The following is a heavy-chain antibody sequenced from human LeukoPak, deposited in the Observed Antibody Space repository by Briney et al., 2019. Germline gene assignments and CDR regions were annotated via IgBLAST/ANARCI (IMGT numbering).Heavy chain of an antibody. D-gene: IGHD1-1*01. J-gene: IGHJ4*02. CDR3: AKGRDDQMLAFDT. V-gene: IGHV3-7*03. CDR1: GFSISSYW. Sequence: GGSLRLSCAASGFSISSYWMTWVRQAPGKGLEWVANIKEDGSEKYYVDSVKGRFTISRDNNKNSLFLQMNNLTAEDTAFYYCAKGRDDQMLAFDTWGQGTLVTVSS. CDR2: IKEDGSEK.